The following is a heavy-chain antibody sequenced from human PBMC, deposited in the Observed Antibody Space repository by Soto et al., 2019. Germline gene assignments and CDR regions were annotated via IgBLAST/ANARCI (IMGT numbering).Heavy chain of an antibody. CDR2: IKQDGSEK. J-gene: IGHJ4*02. V-gene: IGHV3-7*01. Sequence: EVQLVESGGGVVQPGGALRLSCAASGFTFSSYWMSWVRQAPGKGLEWVANIKQDGSEKYYVDSVQGRFTISRDNAKDSLYSQMNSLRAEDTAVYYCARGAQEGAGSYWDYWGQGTLVTVSS. CDR3: ARGAQEGAGSYWDY. D-gene: IGHD3-10*01. CDR1: GFTFSSYW.